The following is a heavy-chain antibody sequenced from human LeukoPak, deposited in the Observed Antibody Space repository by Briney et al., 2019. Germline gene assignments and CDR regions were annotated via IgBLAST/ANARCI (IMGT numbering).Heavy chain of an antibody. V-gene: IGHV3-66*01. J-gene: IGHJ3*02. CDR2: FYSGGGT. Sequence: GGSLRLSCAASGFSVSSNYMSWVRQAPGKGLEWVSVFYSGGGTYYADSVKGRFTISRDNSKNTLYLQMSSLRAEDTAVYYCAREYGRSGYLGAFDIWGQGTMVTVSS. D-gene: IGHD3-22*01. CDR1: GFSVSSNY. CDR3: AREYGRSGYLGAFDI.